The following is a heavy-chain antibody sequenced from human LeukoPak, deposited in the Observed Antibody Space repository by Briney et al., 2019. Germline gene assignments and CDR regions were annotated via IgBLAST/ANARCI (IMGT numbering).Heavy chain of an antibody. CDR1: GGSISSYY. V-gene: IGHV4-59*01. CDR3: ASQTPYCSGGSCYTGIAFDI. CDR2: IYYSGST. D-gene: IGHD2-15*01. J-gene: IGHJ3*02. Sequence: SETLSLTCTVSGGSISSYYWSWIRQPPGKGLEWIGYIYYSGSTNYNPSLKSRVTISVDTSKNQFSLKLSSVTAADTAVYYCASQTPYCSGGSCYTGIAFDIWGQGTMVTVSS.